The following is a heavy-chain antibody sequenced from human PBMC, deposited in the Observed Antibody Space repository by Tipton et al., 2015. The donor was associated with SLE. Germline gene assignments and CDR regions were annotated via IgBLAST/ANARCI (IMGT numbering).Heavy chain of an antibody. CDR3: ARVRYSGHDEAYYFDY. J-gene: IGHJ4*02. D-gene: IGHD5-12*01. V-gene: IGHV4-61*02. Sequence: TLSLTCTVSGGSISSGSYYWSWLRQPAGKGLEWIGRIYTSGSTNYNPSLKSLVTISVDTSKNQFSLKLSPVTAADTAVYYCARVRYSGHDEAYYFDYWGQGTLVTVSS. CDR2: IYTSGST. CDR1: GGSISSGSYY.